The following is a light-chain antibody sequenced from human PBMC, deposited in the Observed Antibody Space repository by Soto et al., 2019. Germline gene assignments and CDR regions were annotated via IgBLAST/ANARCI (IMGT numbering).Light chain of an antibody. Sequence: EVVMTQSPLSLPVTLGQPSSISWRSSQSLVDNDGNTYLNWFQQRPGEAPKLLIYSASNLQTGVPPRFSGSGSGAHFTLTISSLQPEDFATYYCQQSSSTPHTFGQGTKV. CDR3: QQSSSTPHT. CDR1: QSLVDNDGNTY. CDR2: SAS. J-gene: IGKJ2*01. V-gene: IGKV2D-30*01.